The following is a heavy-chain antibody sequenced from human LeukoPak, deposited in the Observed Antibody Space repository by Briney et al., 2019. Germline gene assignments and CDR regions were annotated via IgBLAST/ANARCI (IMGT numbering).Heavy chain of an antibody. J-gene: IGHJ4*02. CDR1: GGSISSYY. Sequence: SETLSLTCTVSGGSISSYYWSWIRQPPVKGLEWIGYIYYSGSTNYNPSLRSRVTISVDTSKNQFSLKLSSVTAADTAVYYCARAFYGDFDYWGQGTLVTVSS. CDR3: ARAFYGDFDY. D-gene: IGHD4-17*01. V-gene: IGHV4-59*01. CDR2: IYYSGST.